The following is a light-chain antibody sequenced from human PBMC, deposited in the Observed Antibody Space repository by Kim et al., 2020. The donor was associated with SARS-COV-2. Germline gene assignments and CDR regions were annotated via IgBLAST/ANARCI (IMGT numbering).Light chain of an antibody. CDR3: ETWVTNTRV. V-gene: IGLV4-60*03. CDR1: SVHRSYI. J-gene: IGLJ3*02. Sequence: SSVNLTCTLRSVHRSYIIARHQQPPGKAPRYLMKLAGRDTYSKGGGVPDRFSDSNSGAHRYLTISTLPSENEADYYCETWVTNTRVFGGGTQLTVL. CDR2: LAGRDTY.